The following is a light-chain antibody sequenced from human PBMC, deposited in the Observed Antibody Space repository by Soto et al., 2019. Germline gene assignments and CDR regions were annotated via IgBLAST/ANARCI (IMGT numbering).Light chain of an antibody. CDR3: QQYNTFWT. V-gene: IGKV1-5*01. J-gene: IGKJ1*01. CDR2: DAS. CDR1: QSVSGW. Sequence: DIQMTQSPSTLSASVGDTVTVTCRASQSVSGWLARYQQKPGEAPKLLIYDASSLESGVPSRVSGSGSGTEFTLTISSLQPDDFATYYCQQYNTFWTFGPGTKVDIK.